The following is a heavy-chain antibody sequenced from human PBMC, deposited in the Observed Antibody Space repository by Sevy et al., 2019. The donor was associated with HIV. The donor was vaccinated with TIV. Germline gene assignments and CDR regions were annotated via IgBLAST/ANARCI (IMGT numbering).Heavy chain of an antibody. J-gene: IGHJ4*02. CDR2: IRSRAKTYAT. V-gene: IGHV3-73*01. Sequence: GGFLRLSCAASGFTFTGSTMYCVRQASGKGLEWVARIRSRAKTYATAYAASVKGRFTISRDDSRNTAYLQMNSLKTEDTAVYYCSSQRTIAVAGDYFDYWGQGTLVTVSS. D-gene: IGHD6-19*01. CDR1: GFTFTGST. CDR3: SSQRTIAVAGDYFDY.